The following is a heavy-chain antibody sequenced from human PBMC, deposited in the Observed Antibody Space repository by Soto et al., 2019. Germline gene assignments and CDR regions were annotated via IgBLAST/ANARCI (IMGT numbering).Heavy chain of an antibody. CDR2: INPNGGAT. D-gene: IGHD5-12*01. V-gene: IGHV1-2*02. Sequence: QVQLVQSGAEVKKPGASVTVSCKASGYTFSDYYLHWVRQAPGQGPEWMGWINPNGGATKFARKFQGRVTRTRDTSVRTAFMELNRLKFDDTAVYYCARESGGATATLDYYYFYMDVWGKGTTVTVSS. CDR3: ARESGGATATLDYYYFYMDV. CDR1: GYTFSDYY. J-gene: IGHJ6*03.